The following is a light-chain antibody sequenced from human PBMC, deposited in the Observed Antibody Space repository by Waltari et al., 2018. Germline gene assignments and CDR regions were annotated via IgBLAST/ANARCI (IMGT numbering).Light chain of an antibody. CDR3: SSYTSSSTWV. J-gene: IGLJ3*02. Sequence: QSALTQPASVSGSPGQSITISCTGTSSYVGGYKYVSWYQQHPGKAPKLMIYDVSKRPSGVSNRFSGSKSGNTASLTISGLQAEDEADYYCSSYTSSSTWVFGGGTKLTVL. CDR2: DVS. CDR1: SSYVGGYKY. V-gene: IGLV2-14*01.